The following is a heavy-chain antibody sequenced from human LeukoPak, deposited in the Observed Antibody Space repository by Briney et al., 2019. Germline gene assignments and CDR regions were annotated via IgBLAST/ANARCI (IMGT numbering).Heavy chain of an antibody. CDR1: GGSISSGGYY. D-gene: IGHD3-22*01. V-gene: IGHV4-31*03. CDR2: IYYGGST. J-gene: IGHJ4*02. CDR3: ARAYDSSGYYYMDY. Sequence: SETLSLTCTVSGGSISSGGYYWSWIRQHPGKGLEWIGYIYYGGSTYYNPSLESRVTISVDTSKNQFSLKLSSVTAADTAVYYCARAYDSSGYYYMDYWGQGTLVTVSS.